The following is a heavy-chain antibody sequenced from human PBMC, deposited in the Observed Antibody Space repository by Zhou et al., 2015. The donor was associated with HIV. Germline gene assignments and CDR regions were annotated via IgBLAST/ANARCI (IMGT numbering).Heavy chain of an antibody. CDR1: GGIFSSYA. CDR3: ARVRDILTGPSHNWLDP. J-gene: IGHJ5*02. V-gene: IGHV1-69*01. CDR2: IIPMFRRT. Sequence: QVQLVQSGAEVKKPGSSVKVSCKASGGIFSSYAITWVRQAPGHGLEWMGGIIPMFRRTNYAQKFQGRVTLTADESTSTGYMELSSLTSEDTAVYYCARVRDILTGPSHNWLDPWGQGTLVTVSS. D-gene: IGHD3-9*01.